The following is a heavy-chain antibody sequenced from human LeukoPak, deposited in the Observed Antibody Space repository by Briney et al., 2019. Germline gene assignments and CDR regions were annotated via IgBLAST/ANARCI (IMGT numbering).Heavy chain of an antibody. CDR3: ARAGYAIARAWFDP. D-gene: IGHD2-8*01. CDR2: ISSSSSYI. CDR1: GFTFSSYS. Sequence: GGSLRLSCAASGFTFSSYSMNWVRQAPGKGLEWVSSISSSSSYIYYADSVKGRFTISRDNAKNSLYLQMNSLRAEDTAVYYCARAGYAIARAWFDPWGQGTLVTVSS. V-gene: IGHV3-21*01. J-gene: IGHJ5*02.